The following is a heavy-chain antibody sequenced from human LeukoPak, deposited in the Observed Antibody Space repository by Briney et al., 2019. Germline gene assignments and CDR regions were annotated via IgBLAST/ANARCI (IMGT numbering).Heavy chain of an antibody. D-gene: IGHD3-10*02. Sequence: GGSERLSCAAYGFTFSSYEMNWFRQAPGKGLEWVSYISSSGSTIYYADSVKGRFTISRDNAKNSLYLQMNSLRAEDTAVYYCAELGITMIGGVWGKGTTVTISS. V-gene: IGHV3-48*03. CDR1: GFTFSSYE. CDR2: ISSSGSTI. J-gene: IGHJ6*04. CDR3: AELGITMIGGV.